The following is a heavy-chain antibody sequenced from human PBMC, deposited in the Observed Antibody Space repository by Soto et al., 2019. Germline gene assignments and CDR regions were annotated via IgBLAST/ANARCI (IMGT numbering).Heavy chain of an antibody. CDR3: ARDREPDGIWTFDS. V-gene: IGHV3-NL1*01. J-gene: IGHJ4*02. CDR1: GFTFSNYG. CDR2: SYSSGGT. D-gene: IGHD3-9*01. Sequence: GGSLRLSCAASGFTFSNYGMHWVRQAPGKGLEWVAESYSSGGTEYADSVKGRFTISRDNSKNTLFLQMNSLGVEDTALYYCARDREPDGIWTFDSWGQGTLVTVSS.